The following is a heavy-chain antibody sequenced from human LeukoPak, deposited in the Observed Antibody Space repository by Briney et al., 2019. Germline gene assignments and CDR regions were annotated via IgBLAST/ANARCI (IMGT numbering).Heavy chain of an antibody. Sequence: GGSLTLSCPASGFTFSNYEMHWVRLVLGKGLEWVSAIGIAGNTFYAGSVKGRFTISRENAKNSFHLQMSSLGAGDTAVYYCAREGSLSSSDAFDIWGQGTMVTVSS. V-gene: IGHV3-13*01. J-gene: IGHJ3*02. CDR3: AREGSLSSSDAFDI. CDR1: GFTFSNYE. D-gene: IGHD6-6*01. CDR2: IGIAGNT.